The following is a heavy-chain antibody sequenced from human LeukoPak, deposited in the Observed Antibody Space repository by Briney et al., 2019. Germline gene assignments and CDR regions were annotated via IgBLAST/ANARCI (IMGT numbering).Heavy chain of an antibody. Sequence: GGSLRLSCAASGFSFSSYVMSWVRQAPGKGLEWVSAISGSGGSTYFADPVKGRFTISRDNSKSTLYLQMNSLSAEDTAIYYCARGLGSSTSRHTFDIWGQGTMVTVSS. CDR1: GFSFSSYV. CDR3: ARGLGSSTSRHTFDI. D-gene: IGHD2-2*01. CDR2: ISGSGGST. J-gene: IGHJ3*02. V-gene: IGHV3-23*01.